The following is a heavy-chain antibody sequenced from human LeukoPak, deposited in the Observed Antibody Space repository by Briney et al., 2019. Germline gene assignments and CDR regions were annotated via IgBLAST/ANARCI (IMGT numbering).Heavy chain of an antibody. CDR2: ISYDGYDK. CDR3: ARDFFPIADSTWYEIGY. D-gene: IGHD2-21*01. Sequence: GRSLRLSCAASRFTFNEYAMHWVRQTPGKGLEWVALISYDGYDKSYADSVRGRFTISRDNSKNTLNLQMDSLRSEDTAVYYCARDFFPIADSTWYEIGYWGQGTLVTVSS. V-gene: IGHV3-30-3*01. CDR1: RFTFNEYA. J-gene: IGHJ4*02.